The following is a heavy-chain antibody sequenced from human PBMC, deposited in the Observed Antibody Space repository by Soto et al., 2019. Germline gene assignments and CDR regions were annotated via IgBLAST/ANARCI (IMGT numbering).Heavy chain of an antibody. V-gene: IGHV3-48*03. D-gene: IGHD6-6*01. CDR1: GFSLSHYE. J-gene: IGHJ6*02. CDR3: ARGQEELVVQPYYGLDV. CDR2: ISSSSLGTT. Sequence: PGGSLRLSCAASGFSLSHYEMTWVRQAPGKGPEWVSYISSSSLGTTSYEDSLKGRFTISRDNAKKSVYLEMNSLRAEDSAVYYCARGQEELVVQPYYGLDVWGLGTTVTVSS.